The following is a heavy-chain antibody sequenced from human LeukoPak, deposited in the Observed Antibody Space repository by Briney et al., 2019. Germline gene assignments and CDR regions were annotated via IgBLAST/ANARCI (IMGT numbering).Heavy chain of an antibody. D-gene: IGHD2-2*01. V-gene: IGHV1-2*02. CDR3: ARENFVVVPAAMSRYYYYMDV. CDR2: INPNSGGT. CDR1: GYTFTGYY. Sequence: ASVKVSCKASGYTFTGYYMHWVRQAPGQGLEWMGWINPNSGGTNYAQKFQGRVTMTRDTSISTAYMELSRLRSDDTAVYYCARENFVVVPAAMSRYYYYMDVWGKGTTVTVSS. J-gene: IGHJ6*03.